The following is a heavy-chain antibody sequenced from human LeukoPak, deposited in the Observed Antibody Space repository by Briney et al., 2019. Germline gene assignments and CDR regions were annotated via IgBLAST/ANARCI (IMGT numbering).Heavy chain of an antibody. V-gene: IGHV1-69*04. J-gene: IGHJ4*02. D-gene: IGHD1-20*01. CDR1: GGTFSSYA. CDR3: ARGGGRITGTTFDY. Sequence: SVKVSCKASGGTFSSYAISWVRQAPGQGLEWMGRIIPILGIAKYAQKFQGRVAITADKSTSTAYKELSSLRSEDTAVYYCARGGGRITGTTFDYWGQGTLVTVSS. CDR2: IIPILGIA.